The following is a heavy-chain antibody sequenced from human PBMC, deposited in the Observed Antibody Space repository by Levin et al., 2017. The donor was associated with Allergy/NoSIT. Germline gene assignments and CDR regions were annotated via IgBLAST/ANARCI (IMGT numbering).Heavy chain of an antibody. CDR3: ATLGPGYNSSLNH. V-gene: IGHV4-59*08. Sequence: SQTLSLTCTVSGASISSYYWNWIRQPPGKGLEWIGYVSYTGSTNYNPSLKSRVTISVDTSKNQFSLKLNSVTAADTAVYYCATLGPGYNSSLNHWGQGTLVTVSS. D-gene: IGHD6-13*01. CDR1: GASISSYY. J-gene: IGHJ5*02. CDR2: VSYTGST.